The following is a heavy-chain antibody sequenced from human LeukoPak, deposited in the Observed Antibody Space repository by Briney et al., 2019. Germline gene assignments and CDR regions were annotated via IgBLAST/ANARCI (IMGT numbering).Heavy chain of an antibody. V-gene: IGHV3-53*04. J-gene: IGHJ3*02. CDR2: TYSGGST. CDR1: GFTVSSNY. Sequence: GGSLRLSCAASGFTVSSNYMSWVRQAPGKGLEWVSVTYSGGSTYYADSVKGRFTISRHNSKNTLYLQMNSLRAEDTAVYYCARADVTMVRGVITPDAFDIWGQGTMVTVSS. D-gene: IGHD3-10*01. CDR3: ARADVTMVRGVITPDAFDI.